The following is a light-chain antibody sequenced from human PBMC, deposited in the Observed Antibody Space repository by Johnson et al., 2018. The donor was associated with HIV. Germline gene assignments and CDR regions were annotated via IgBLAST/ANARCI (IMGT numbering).Light chain of an antibody. J-gene: IGLJ1*01. Sequence: QSVLTQPPSVSAAPGQKVTISCSGSSSNIGNNYVSWYQQLPGRAPKLLIYDNNKRPSGIPDRFSGSKSGTSATLGITGLQTGDEADYYCGTWDSCLGVYVFGTGTKVTVL. CDR1: SSNIGNNY. CDR2: DNN. V-gene: IGLV1-51*01. CDR3: GTWDSCLGVYV.